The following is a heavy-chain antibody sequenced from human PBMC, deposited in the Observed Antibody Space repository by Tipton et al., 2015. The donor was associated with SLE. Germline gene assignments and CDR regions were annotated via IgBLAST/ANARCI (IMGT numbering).Heavy chain of an antibody. CDR1: GFTFSSYS. J-gene: IGHJ4*02. Sequence: SLRLFCAASGFTFSSYSMNWVRQAPGKGLEWVSSISSSSSYIYYADSVKGRFTISRDNAKNSLYLQMNSLRAEDTAVYYCARGWELLKSFDYWGQGTLVTVSS. D-gene: IGHD1-26*01. V-gene: IGHV3-21*01. CDR2: ISSSSSYI. CDR3: ARGWELLKSFDY.